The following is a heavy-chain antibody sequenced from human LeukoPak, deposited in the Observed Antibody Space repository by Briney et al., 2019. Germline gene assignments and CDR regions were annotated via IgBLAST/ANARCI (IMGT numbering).Heavy chain of an antibody. V-gene: IGHV1-18*01. CDR3: AREGAGIYCPRSTCYGDY. D-gene: IGHD2-2*01. J-gene: IGHJ4*02. CDR2: IIVYNGNT. Sequence: GASVKVSCKASGYSFTSYGIIWVRQAPGQGLEWMGWIIVYNGNTRYAQNLQDRVTMTRDTSTSTAYLELRRLRSDDTAMYYCAREGAGIYCPRSTCYGDYWGQGALVTVSS. CDR1: GYSFTSYG.